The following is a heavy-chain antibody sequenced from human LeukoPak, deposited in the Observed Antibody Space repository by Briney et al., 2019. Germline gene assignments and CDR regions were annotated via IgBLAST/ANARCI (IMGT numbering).Heavy chain of an antibody. CDR2: ISNSSSYI. V-gene: IGHV3-21*01. CDR3: ARGDYYYDSSGYYFDY. Sequence: GGSLRLSCAASGFTFSSYGMNWVRQAPGKGLEWVSSISNSSSYIYYADSVKGRFTISRDNAKNSLYLQMNSLRAEDTAVYYCARGDYYYDSSGYYFDYWGQGTLVTVSS. D-gene: IGHD3-22*01. CDR1: GFTFSSYG. J-gene: IGHJ4*02.